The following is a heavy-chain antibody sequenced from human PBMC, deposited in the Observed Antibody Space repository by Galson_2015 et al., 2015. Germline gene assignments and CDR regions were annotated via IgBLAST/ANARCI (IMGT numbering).Heavy chain of an antibody. CDR2: MNPNSGNT. J-gene: IGHJ6*02. V-gene: IGHV1-8*01. D-gene: IGHD4-23*01. CDR1: GYTFTSYD. CDR3: ARGDTVVRYYYYYGMDV. Sequence: SVKVSCKASGYTFTSYDINWVRQATGQGLEWMGWMNPNSGNTGYAQKFQGRVTMTRNTSISTAYMELSSLRSEDTAVYYCARGDTVVRYYYYYGMDVWGQGTTVTVSS.